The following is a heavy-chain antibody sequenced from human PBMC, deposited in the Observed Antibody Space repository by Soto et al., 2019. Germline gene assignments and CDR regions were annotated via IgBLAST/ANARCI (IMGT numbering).Heavy chain of an antibody. D-gene: IGHD3-16*01. CDR2: INHSGST. J-gene: IGHJ6*03. V-gene: IGHV4-34*01. CDR1: GGSFSGYY. CDR3: SIRGPTYYYYYMDV. Sequence: PSETLSLTCAVYGGSFSGYYWSWIRQPPGKGLEWIGEINHSGSTNYNPSLKGRVTISVDTSKNQFSLKLSSVTAADTAVYYCSIRGPTYYYYYMDVWGKGTTVTVSS.